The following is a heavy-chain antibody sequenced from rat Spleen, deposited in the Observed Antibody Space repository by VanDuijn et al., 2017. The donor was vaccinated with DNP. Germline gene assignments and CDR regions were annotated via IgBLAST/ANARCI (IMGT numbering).Heavy chain of an antibody. CDR2: ITYVGRTT. Sequence: VQLKESGPGLVQPSQTLSLTCTVAGFSLTGYNVHWVRQAPERGLEWVSTITYVGRTTYYRDSVKGRFTISRDNAKSTLYLQMDSLRSEETATYYCARVQLGYYALDAWGQGTSVTVSS. CDR1: GFSLTGYN. V-gene: IGHV5-7*01. J-gene: IGHJ4*01. CDR3: ARVQLGYYALDA. D-gene: IGHD5-1*01.